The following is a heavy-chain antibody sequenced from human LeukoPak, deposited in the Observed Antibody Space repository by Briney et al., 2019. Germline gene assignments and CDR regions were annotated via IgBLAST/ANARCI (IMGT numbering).Heavy chain of an antibody. CDR2: INHSGST. J-gene: IGHJ4*02. CDR3: ARGLRSPKYSPKDY. CDR1: GGSFSGYY. Sequence: PSGTLSLTCAVYGGSFSGYYWSWVRQPPGKGLEWIGEINHSGSTNYNPSLKSRVTISVDTSKNQFSLKLSSVTAADTAVYYCARGLRSPKYSPKDYWGQGTLVTVSS. D-gene: IGHD5-12*01. V-gene: IGHV4-34*01.